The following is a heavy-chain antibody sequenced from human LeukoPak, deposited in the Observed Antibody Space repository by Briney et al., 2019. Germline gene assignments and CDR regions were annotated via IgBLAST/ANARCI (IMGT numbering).Heavy chain of an antibody. CDR2: VYYSGTT. CDR3: ARVLDLSKRGLDAFDI. D-gene: IGHD3-16*01. J-gene: IGHJ3*02. V-gene: IGHV4-31*03. Sequence: SQTLSLTCTVASXSISSGGYYWSWIRQHPGKGLEWIGDVYYSGTTSYNPSLKSRVSISIDTSKNQFSLKVNSVTAADTAVYYCARVLDLSKRGLDAFDIWGQGTMVTVSS. CDR1: SXSISSGGYY.